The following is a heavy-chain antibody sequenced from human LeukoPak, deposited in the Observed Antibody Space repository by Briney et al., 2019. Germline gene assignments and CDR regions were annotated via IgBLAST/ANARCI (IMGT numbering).Heavy chain of an antibody. V-gene: IGHV1-58*02. CDR3: AAVPSGVTIFNDY. CDR2: IVVGSGNT. D-gene: IGHD4-11*01. J-gene: IGHJ4*02. CDR1: GFTFTSSA. Sequence: GTSVKVSCKASGFTFTSSAMQWVRQARGQRLEWIGWIVVGSGNTNYAQKFQERVTITRDMSTSTAYMELSSLRSEDTAVYYCAAVPSGVTIFNDYWGQGTLVTDSS.